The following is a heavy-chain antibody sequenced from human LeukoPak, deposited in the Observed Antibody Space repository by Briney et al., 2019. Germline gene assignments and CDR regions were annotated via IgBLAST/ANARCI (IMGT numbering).Heavy chain of an antibody. CDR1: GYSFTSYW. Sequence: HGESLKISCKGSGYSFTSYWIGWVRQMPGKGLEWMGIIYPGDSDTRYSPSFQSQVTISADKSISTAYLQWSSLKASDTAMYYCASVVVAATRGYYFDYWGQGTLVTVSS. V-gene: IGHV5-51*01. D-gene: IGHD2-15*01. CDR3: ASVVVAATRGYYFDY. J-gene: IGHJ4*02. CDR2: IYPGDSDT.